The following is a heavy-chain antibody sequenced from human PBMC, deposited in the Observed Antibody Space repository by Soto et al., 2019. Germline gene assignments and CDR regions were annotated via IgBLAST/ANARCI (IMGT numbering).Heavy chain of an antibody. CDR2: FGNR. CDR3: VRVSKMSWNFEL. J-gene: IGHJ2*01. V-gene: IGHV3-23*01. Sequence: GGSLRLSCAAAGFIFGDYATSWVRQAPGRGLEWGAIFGNRYDADSVEGRFTISEDTSKNTVYLQMNSLRVDDTAVYYCVRVSKMSWNFELWGRGTVVTVSS. CDR1: GFIFGDYA.